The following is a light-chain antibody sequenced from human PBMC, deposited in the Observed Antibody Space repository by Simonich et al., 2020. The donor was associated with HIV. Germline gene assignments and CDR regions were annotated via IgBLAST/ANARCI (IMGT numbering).Light chain of an antibody. CDR1: QSVLYRSNNKNY. CDR3: QQYYSTPYT. V-gene: IGKV4-1*01. Sequence: DIVMTQSPDSLAVSLGDRATINCKSSQSVLYRSNNKNYFAWYQQKPGQPPKLLIYWAATREAGVPDRFSGSGSGTDFTLTISSLQAEDVAVYYCQQYYSTPYTFGQGTKLEIK. J-gene: IGKJ2*01. CDR2: WAA.